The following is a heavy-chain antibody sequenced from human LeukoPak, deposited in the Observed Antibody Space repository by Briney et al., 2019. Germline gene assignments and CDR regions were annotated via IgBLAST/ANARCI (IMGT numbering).Heavy chain of an antibody. Sequence: GRSLRLSCAASGFTFDDYAMHWVRQAPGKGLEWVSGIRWDSVITGFADSVKGRFTISRDKNHLYLQMNSLRADDTALYYCARDNTAAFDFWGQGTVVSVSS. J-gene: IGHJ3*01. CDR2: IRWDSVIT. V-gene: IGHV3-9*01. CDR1: GFTFDDYA. CDR3: ARDNTAAFDF.